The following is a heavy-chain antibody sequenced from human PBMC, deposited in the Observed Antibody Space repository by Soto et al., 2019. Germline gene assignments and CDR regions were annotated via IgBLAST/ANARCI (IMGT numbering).Heavy chain of an antibody. CDR1: GGSFSGYY. Sequence: PSETVSRTCAVYGGSFSGYYWSCIRQPPGKGLEWIVEINHSGSTNYNPSLKSRVTISVDTSKNQFSLKLSSVTAADKAVYYCARDSPGSTGRHAFDIWGQGKMVT. V-gene: IGHV4-34*01. CDR2: INHSGST. J-gene: IGHJ3*02. D-gene: IGHD2-8*02. CDR3: ARDSPGSTGRHAFDI.